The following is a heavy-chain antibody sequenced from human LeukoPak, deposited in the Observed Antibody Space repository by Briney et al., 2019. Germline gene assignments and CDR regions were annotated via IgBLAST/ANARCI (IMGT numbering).Heavy chain of an antibody. V-gene: IGHV1-69*13. J-gene: IGHJ1*01. CDR1: GYTFTGYY. Sequence: SVKVSCKASGYTFTGYYMHWVRQAPGQGLEWMGGITPLFGTAKYAQKFQGRVTIIADESTSTAYMELSSLRSEDTAVYYCARDSSEIRSLIVHWGQGTLVTVSS. CDR2: ITPLFGTA. CDR3: ARDSSEIRSLIVH. D-gene: IGHD1-14*01.